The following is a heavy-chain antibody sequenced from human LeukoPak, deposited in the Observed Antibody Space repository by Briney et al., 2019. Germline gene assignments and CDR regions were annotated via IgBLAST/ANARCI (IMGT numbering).Heavy chain of an antibody. Sequence: SETVSLTCTVSGCSISSSSYYWVWLRQPPGKGLVWLGSIYYSGSTYYHPSLKSRVTISVDTSKKQFLLKLSSVTAADTAVYYCAREGVYSSGWYSEHSWGQRALVSVPS. V-gene: IGHV4-39*07. CDR3: AREGVYSSGWYSEHS. D-gene: IGHD6-19*01. CDR2: IYYSGST. CDR1: GCSISSSSYY. J-gene: IGHJ4*02.